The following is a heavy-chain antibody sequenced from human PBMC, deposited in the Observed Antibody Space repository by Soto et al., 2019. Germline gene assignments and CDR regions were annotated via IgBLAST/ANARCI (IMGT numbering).Heavy chain of an antibody. J-gene: IGHJ6*03. CDR2: INPSGGST. CDR1: GYTFTSYY. D-gene: IGHD6-13*01. V-gene: IGHV1-46*03. Sequence: GASVNVSCKASGYTFTSYYMHWVRQAPGQGLEWMGIINPSGGSTSYAQKFQGRVTMTRDTSTSTVYMELSSLRSEDTAVYYRARGDLYSRSWKSFYYYMDVWGKGTTVTVSS. CDR3: ARGDLYSRSWKSFYYYMDV.